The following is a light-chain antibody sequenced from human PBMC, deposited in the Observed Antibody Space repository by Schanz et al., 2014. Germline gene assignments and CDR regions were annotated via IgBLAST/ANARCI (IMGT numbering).Light chain of an antibody. J-gene: IGLJ3*02. CDR1: SSDVGVYNY. CDR3: SSFTTSSAPGV. Sequence: QSALTQPASVSGSPGQSITISCTGTSSDVGVYNYVSWYQQHPGKAPKLMIYDVSNRPSGVSNRFSASKSGNTASLTISDLQAEDEADYYCSSFTTSSAPGVFGGGTKLTVL. V-gene: IGLV2-14*01. CDR2: DVS.